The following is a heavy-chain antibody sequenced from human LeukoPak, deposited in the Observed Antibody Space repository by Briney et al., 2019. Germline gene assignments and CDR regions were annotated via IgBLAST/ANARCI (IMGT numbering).Heavy chain of an antibody. CDR2: INHSGST. CDR3: ARVRQYYDYVWGSYRYTVFDY. Sequence: PSETLSLTCAVYGGSFSGYYWSWIRQPPGKGLEWIGEINHSGSTNYNPSLKSRVTISVDTSKNQFSLKLSSVTAADTAVYYCARVRQYYDYVWGSYRYTVFDYWGQGTLVTVSS. D-gene: IGHD3-16*02. CDR1: GGSFSGYY. V-gene: IGHV4-34*01. J-gene: IGHJ4*02.